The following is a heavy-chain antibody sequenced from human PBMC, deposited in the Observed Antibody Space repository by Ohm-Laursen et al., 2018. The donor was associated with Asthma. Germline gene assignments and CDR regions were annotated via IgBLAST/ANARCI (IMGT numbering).Heavy chain of an antibody. CDR3: AVSIYAYGEGAY. D-gene: IGHD3-10*01. J-gene: IGHJ4*02. CDR1: GFTFSSYA. Sequence: SLRLSCSASGFTFSSYAMHWVRQAPGKGLEYVSAISSNGGSTYYADSVKGRFTISRDNSKNTLYLQMNSLRAEDTAFYYCAVSIYAYGEGAYWGQGTLVTVSS. CDR2: ISSNGGST. V-gene: IGHV3-64*04.